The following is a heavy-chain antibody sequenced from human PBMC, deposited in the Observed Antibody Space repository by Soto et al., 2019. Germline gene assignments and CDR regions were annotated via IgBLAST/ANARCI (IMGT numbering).Heavy chain of an antibody. J-gene: IGHJ4*02. CDR2: INPSGGST. V-gene: IGHV1-46*03. CDR3: AMGLDIVVVPAAADDY. D-gene: IGHD2-2*03. Sequence: ASVKGACKASGYTLPRDYVGWGRQAPGQGLEWMGIINPSGGSTSYAQKFQGRVTMTRDTSTSTVYMELSSLRSEDTAVYYCAMGLDIVVVPAAADDYWGQGTLVTVSS. CDR1: GYTLPRDY.